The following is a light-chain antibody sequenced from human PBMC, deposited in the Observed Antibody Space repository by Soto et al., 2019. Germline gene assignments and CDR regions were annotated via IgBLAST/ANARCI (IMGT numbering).Light chain of an antibody. CDR2: DAS. CDR3: QRYDGY. J-gene: IGKJ2*01. V-gene: IGKV1-5*01. Sequence: DFPMTQSPSTLSASLGDRVTITCRASQSISSWLAWYQQKPGKTPKLLIYDASRLESGVPSRFSGSGSGTEFTRTISSLQPDDFANYYCQRYDGYFGQGTKLEIK. CDR1: QSISSW.